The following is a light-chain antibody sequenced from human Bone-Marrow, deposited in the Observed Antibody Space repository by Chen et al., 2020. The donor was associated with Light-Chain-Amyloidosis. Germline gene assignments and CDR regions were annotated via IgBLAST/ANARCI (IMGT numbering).Light chain of an antibody. CDR3: QSADSSGTYEVI. V-gene: IGLV3-25*03. CDR2: RDT. J-gene: IGLJ2*01. CDR1: DLPTKY. Sequence: SSELTQPPSASVSPGQTARITCSGDDLPTKYAYWYQQKPGQAPVLVIHRDTERPSGISERFSGSSSGTTGTLTISGVQAEDEADYHCQSADSSGTYEVIFGGGTKLTVL.